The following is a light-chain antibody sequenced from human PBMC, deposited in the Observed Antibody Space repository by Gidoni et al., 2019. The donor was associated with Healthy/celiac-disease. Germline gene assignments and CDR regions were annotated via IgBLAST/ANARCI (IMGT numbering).Light chain of an antibody. V-gene: IGKV1-33*01. CDR1: QDISNY. Sequence: DIQMPQPPSSLSASVGDRVTITCQASQDISNYLNWYQQKPGKAPKLLIYDASNLETGVPSRFSGSGSGTDFTFTISSLQPEDIATYYCQQYDNLPPLFGQGTRLEIK. CDR2: DAS. J-gene: IGKJ5*01. CDR3: QQYDNLPPL.